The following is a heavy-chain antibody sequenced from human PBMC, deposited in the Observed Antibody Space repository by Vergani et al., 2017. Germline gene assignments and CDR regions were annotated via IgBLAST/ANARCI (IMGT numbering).Heavy chain of an antibody. Sequence: VLLVESGGGFVQPGGSLRLSCAASGFTFSTYDMHWVRQAPGKGLEWVAVISYDGSNKYYADSVKGRFTISRDNSKNTLYLQMNSLRVEDTAVYYCVRDVRVSRTWGQGTLVAVSS. CDR3: VRDVRVSRT. J-gene: IGHJ3*01. CDR1: GFTFSTYD. V-gene: IGHV3-30-3*01. CDR2: ISYDGSNK.